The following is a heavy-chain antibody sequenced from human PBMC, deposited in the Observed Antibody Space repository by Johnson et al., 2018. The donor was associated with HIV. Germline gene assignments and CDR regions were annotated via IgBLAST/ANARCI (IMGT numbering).Heavy chain of an antibody. V-gene: IGHV3-7*01. J-gene: IGHJ3*02. CDR1: SYW. CDR3: ARGDYYDSSGYFSDAFDI. CDR2: IKQDGSEK. Sequence: SYWMSWVRQAPGKGLEWVANIKQDGSEKYYVDSVKGRFTLSRDNAKNSLYLQMNSLRAEDTAVYYCARGDYYDSSGYFSDAFDIWGQGTMVTVSS. D-gene: IGHD3-22*01.